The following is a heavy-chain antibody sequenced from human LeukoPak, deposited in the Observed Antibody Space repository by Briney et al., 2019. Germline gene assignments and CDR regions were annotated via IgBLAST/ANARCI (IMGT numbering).Heavy chain of an antibody. J-gene: IGHJ4*02. D-gene: IGHD6-19*01. CDR3: ARGRLSGWYYFDF. CDR1: GGSISSGSYY. V-gene: IGHV4-61*02. CDR2: VYTSGST. Sequence: SETLSLTCTVSGGSISSGSYYWSWIRQPAGKGLEWIRRVYTSGSTNYNPSLKSRVTISVGTSKNQFSMKLSSVTAADTAVYYCARGRLSGWYYFDFWGQGTLVTVSS.